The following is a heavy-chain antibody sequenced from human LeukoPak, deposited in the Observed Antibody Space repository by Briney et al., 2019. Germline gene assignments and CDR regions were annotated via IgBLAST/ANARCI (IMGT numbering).Heavy chain of an antibody. CDR3: ARAAAVSGAFRDNWFDP. D-gene: IGHD6-13*01. Sequence: GGSLRLSCVASGFTFRRYDMHWVRQAPGKGLEWVAVIANDESNEIYADSVKGRFTISRDNSKNTLSLQMNSLRDEDTAVYYCARAAAVSGAFRDNWFDPWGQGTLVTVSS. CDR2: IANDESNE. CDR1: GFTFRRYD. V-gene: IGHV3-30-3*01. J-gene: IGHJ5*02.